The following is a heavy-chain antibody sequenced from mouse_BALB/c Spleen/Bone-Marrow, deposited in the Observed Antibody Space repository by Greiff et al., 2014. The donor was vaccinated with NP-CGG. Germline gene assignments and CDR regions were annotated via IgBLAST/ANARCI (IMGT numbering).Heavy chain of an antibody. CDR1: GYSFTDYF. D-gene: IGHD2-1*01. V-gene: IGHV1-37*01. CDR3: RSYGNTN. Sequence: EVQLQQSGPELVKPGASVKISCKASGYSFTDYFMNWVKQSHGKSLEWIGRINPYNGDTFYNQKFKGKATLTVDKSSSTAHMELLSLTPKDTAVYYCRSYGNTNGGQGTLVTVSA. J-gene: IGHJ3*01. CDR2: INPYNGDT.